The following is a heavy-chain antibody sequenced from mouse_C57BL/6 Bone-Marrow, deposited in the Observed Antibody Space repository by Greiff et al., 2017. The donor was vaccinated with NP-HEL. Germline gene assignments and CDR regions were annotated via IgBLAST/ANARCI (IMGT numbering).Heavy chain of an antibody. V-gene: IGHV1-64*01. J-gene: IGHJ4*01. CDR3: ARSPYDYDDYAMDY. CDR1: GYTFTSYW. D-gene: IGHD2-4*01. Sequence: QVQLQQPGAELVKPGASVTLSCKASGYTFTSYWMHWVKQRPGQGLEWIGMIHPNSGSTNYNEKFKSKATLTVDKSSSTAYMQLSSLTSEDSAVYYCARSPYDYDDYAMDYWGQGTSVTVSS. CDR2: IHPNSGST.